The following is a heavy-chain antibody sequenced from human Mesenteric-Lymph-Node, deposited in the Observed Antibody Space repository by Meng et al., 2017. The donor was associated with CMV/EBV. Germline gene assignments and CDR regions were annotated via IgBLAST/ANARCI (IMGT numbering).Heavy chain of an antibody. CDR2: IWYDGSNE. J-gene: IGHJ4*02. D-gene: IGHD5-18*01. CDR3: ARDQISYGGIHDY. V-gene: IGHV3-33*01. CDR1: GFTFSDYG. Sequence: GESLKISCAASGFTFSDYGMHWVRQAPGKGLEWVAVIWYDGSNEYYADSVKGRFTITRDNSKNTVILQMNSLRAEDTAVYYCARDQISYGGIHDYWGQGTLVTVSS.